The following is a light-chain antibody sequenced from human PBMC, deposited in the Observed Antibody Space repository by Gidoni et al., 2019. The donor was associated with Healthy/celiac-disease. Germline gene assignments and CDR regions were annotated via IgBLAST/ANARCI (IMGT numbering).Light chain of an antibody. V-gene: IGKV4-1*01. J-gene: IGKJ4*01. Sequence: DIVMTQPPDSLPVSLGERATINCKSSQSVLYSSNNKNYLAWYQQKPGQPPKLLIYWASTRESGVPDRFSGSGSGTDFTLTISSLQAEDVAVYYCQQYYSTPTFGGGTKVEIK. CDR1: QSVLYSSNNKNY. CDR3: QQYYSTPT. CDR2: WAS.